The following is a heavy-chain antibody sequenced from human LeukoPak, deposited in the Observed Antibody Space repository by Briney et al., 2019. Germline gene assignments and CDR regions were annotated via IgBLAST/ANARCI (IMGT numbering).Heavy chain of an antibody. V-gene: IGHV4-31*03. CDR1: GGSISSGGYY. CDR3: ARDIGYCSSTSCYAYFDY. CDR2: IYYSGST. D-gene: IGHD2-2*01. Sequence: SETLSLTCTVSGGSISSGGYYWSWIRQHPGKGLERIGYIYYSGSTYYNPSLKSRVTISVDTSKNQFSLKLSSVTAADTAVYYCARDIGYCSSTSCYAYFDYWGQGTLVTVSS. J-gene: IGHJ4*02.